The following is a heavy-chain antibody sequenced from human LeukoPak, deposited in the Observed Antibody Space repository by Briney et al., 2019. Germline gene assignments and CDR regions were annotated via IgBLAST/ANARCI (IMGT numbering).Heavy chain of an antibody. CDR2: IYYSGST. D-gene: IGHD3-10*01. CDR1: GGSISSYY. Sequence: PSETLSLXCTVSGGSISSYYWSWSRQPPGKGLEWIGYIYYSGSTNYNPSLKSRVTISVDTSKNQFSLKLSSVTAADTAVYYCARGDEFGEFPWGQGTLVTVSS. CDR3: ARGDEFGEFP. V-gene: IGHV4-59*01. J-gene: IGHJ5*02.